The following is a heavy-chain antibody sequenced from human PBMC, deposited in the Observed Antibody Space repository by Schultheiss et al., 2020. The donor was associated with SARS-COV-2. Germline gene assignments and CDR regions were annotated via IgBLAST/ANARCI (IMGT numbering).Heavy chain of an antibody. V-gene: IGHV3-66*01. J-gene: IGHJ6*03. CDR2: LYSGGST. CDR1: GFIVSSNY. CDR3: ARDPGYCSSTSCYYYYYYMDV. D-gene: IGHD2-2*01. Sequence: GGSLRLSCAASGFIVSSNYMSWVRQAPGKGLEWVSVLYSGGSTYYADSVKGRFTISRDNSKNTLYLQMNSLRAEDTAVYYCARDPGYCSSTSCYYYYYYMDVWGKGTTVTVSS.